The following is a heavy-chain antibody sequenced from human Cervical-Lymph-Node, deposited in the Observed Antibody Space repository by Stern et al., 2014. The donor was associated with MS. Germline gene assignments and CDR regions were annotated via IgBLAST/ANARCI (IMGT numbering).Heavy chain of an antibody. CDR3: ARVGGSGWSRPGYFFDY. Sequence: VQLVQSGAEVKKPGASVKVSCKASGYTFTSYGISWVRQAPGQGLEWMGWISAYHGNTNYAQKRQGRVTMTTGTSTSTAYMELRSLRSDDTAVYYCARVGGSGWSRPGYFFDYWGQGTLVTVSS. CDR1: GYTFTSYG. V-gene: IGHV1-18*01. J-gene: IGHJ4*02. CDR2: ISAYHGNT. D-gene: IGHD6-19*01.